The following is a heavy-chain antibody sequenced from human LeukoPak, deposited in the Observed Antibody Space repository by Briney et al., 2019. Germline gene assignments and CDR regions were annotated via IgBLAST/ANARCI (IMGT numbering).Heavy chain of an antibody. CDR2: IDPSDSYT. D-gene: IGHD2-2*01. CDR1: GYSFTSYW. V-gene: IGHV5-10-1*01. Sequence: GESLKISCKGSGYSFTSYWISWVRQMPGKGLEWMGRIDPSDSYTNYSPSFQGHVTISADKSISTAYLQWSSLKASDTAMYYCARLNCRSSSTSCKNRCYYGMDVWGQGTTVTVSS. CDR3: ARLNCRSSSTSCKNRCYYGMDV. J-gene: IGHJ6*02.